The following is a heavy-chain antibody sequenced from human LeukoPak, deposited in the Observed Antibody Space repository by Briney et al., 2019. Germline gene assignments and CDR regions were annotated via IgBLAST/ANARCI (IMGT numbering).Heavy chain of an antibody. J-gene: IGHJ2*01. V-gene: IGHV3-7*01. CDR2: IAQDGSEK. Sequence: PGGSLRLSCAASGFTFSSHWMSWVRQAPGKGLEWVANIAQDGSEKYYVDSVKGRFTISRDNAKNSLYLQMNSLRAEDTAVYYCARDLPLLGPSFDLWGRGTLVTVSS. CDR3: ARDLPLLGPSFDL. D-gene: IGHD2-21*01. CDR1: GFTFSSHW.